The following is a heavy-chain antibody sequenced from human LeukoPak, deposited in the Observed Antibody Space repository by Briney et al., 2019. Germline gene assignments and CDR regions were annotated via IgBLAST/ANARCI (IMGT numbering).Heavy chain of an antibody. J-gene: IGHJ4*02. D-gene: IGHD3-3*01. CDR1: GFTFSGHW. Sequence: GGSLRLSCVASGFTFSGHWMSWVRQAPGKGLEWVANINQDGSEKQYVDSVKGRFTISRDNAKNSLYLQMNSLRAEDTAVYSCARDFPDWSVYYIFDYWGQGTLVTVPS. CDR2: INQDGSEK. CDR3: ARDFPDWSVYYIFDY. V-gene: IGHV3-7*01.